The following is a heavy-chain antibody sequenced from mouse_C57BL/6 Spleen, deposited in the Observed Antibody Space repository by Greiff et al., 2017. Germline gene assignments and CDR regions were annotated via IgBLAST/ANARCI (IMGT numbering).Heavy chain of an antibody. Sequence: EVQGVESGGDLVKPGGSLKLSCAASGFTFSSYGMSWVRQTPDKRLEWVATISSGGSYTYYPDSVKGRFTISRDNAKNTLYLQMSSLKSEDTAMYYCARRTTVVATDYAMDYWGQGTSVTVSS. J-gene: IGHJ4*01. CDR1: GFTFSSYG. CDR2: ISSGGSYT. V-gene: IGHV5-6*01. D-gene: IGHD1-1*01. CDR3: ARRTTVVATDYAMDY.